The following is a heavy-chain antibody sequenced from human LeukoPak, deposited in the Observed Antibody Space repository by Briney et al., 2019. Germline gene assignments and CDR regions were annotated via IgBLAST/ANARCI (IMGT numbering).Heavy chain of an antibody. Sequence: SETLSLTCAVSGVSISISSYYWGWIRQPPGQGLEWIGGINYSGTKNYNPSLRSRVTMFVDTPKNQFSLKLSSVTAADTAVYYCARWSTTVFDYWGQGTLVTVSS. CDR2: INYSGTK. D-gene: IGHD4-17*01. J-gene: IGHJ4*02. V-gene: IGHV4-39*01. CDR1: GVSISISSYY. CDR3: ARWSTTVFDY.